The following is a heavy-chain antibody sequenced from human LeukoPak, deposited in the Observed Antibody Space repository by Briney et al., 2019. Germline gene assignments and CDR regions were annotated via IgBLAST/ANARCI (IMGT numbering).Heavy chain of an antibody. Sequence: GGSLRLSCAASGFTFSSYAMSWVRQAPGKGLEWVLAISGSGRTTYYADSVKGRFTISRDNSMSTLYLQMNSLRAEDTAVYYCAKDTNWNYDWFDPWGQGTLVTVSS. CDR3: AKDTNWNYDWFDP. V-gene: IGHV3-23*01. J-gene: IGHJ5*02. CDR1: GFTFSSYA. CDR2: ISGSGRTT. D-gene: IGHD1-7*01.